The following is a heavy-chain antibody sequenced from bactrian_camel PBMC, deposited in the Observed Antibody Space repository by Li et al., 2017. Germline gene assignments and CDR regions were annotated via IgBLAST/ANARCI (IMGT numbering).Heavy chain of an antibody. J-gene: IGHJ4*01. CDR2: IDSDGST. V-gene: IGHV3S53*01. Sequence: VESGGGSVQAGGSLRLSCRGSGYIPSRSCMGWFRQIPDKEREGVAGIDSDGSTYYADSVKGRFTVSKDNAKNTLYLQMNSLKPEDTAMYYCAADEMGCIENVYRGQGTQVTVS. CDR3: AADEMGCIENVY. CDR1: GYIPSRSC. D-gene: IGHD1*01.